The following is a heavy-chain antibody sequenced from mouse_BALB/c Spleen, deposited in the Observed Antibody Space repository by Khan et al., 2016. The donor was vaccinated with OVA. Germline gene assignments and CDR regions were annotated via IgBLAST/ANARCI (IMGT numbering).Heavy chain of an antibody. V-gene: IGHV1-76*01. CDR2: IYTGTDNT. CDR3: AREEALYYFEY. J-gene: IGHJ2*01. D-gene: IGHD3-2*02. CDR1: GYTFTNYW. Sequence: QIQLVQSGAELVRPGASVKLSCKTSGYTFTNYWIHWGKQRSGQGIEWIARIYTGTDNTNYSEKLKDKTTLTADKSYSTAYMQLSSLKSEDSAVYFCAREEALYYFEYWGQGTTLTVSS.